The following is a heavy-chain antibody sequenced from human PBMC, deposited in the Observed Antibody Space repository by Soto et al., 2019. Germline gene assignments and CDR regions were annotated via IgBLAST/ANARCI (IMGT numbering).Heavy chain of an antibody. CDR2: ISWDGGST. Sequence: GGSLRLSCAASGFTFDDYTMHWVRQAPGKGLEWVSLISWDGGSTYYADSVKGRFTISRDNSKNSLYLQMNSLRTEDTALYYCAKDEGDYPHYYYYYGMDVWGQGTTVTVSS. CDR1: GFTFDDYT. CDR3: AKDEGDYPHYYYYYGMDV. J-gene: IGHJ6*02. D-gene: IGHD4-17*01. V-gene: IGHV3-43*01.